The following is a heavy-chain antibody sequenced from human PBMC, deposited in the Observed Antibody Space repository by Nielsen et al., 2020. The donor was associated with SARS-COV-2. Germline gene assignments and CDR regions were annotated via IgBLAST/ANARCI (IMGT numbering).Heavy chain of an antibody. J-gene: IGHJ6*02. V-gene: IGHV1-3*01. Sequence: ASVKVSCKASGYTFTSYAMHWVRQAPGQRLEWMGWINAGNGNTKYSQKFQGRVTITRDTSASKAYMELSSLRSEDTAVYYCARDHDDIVVVVAARGYGMDVWCQVTTVTVSS. CDR2: INAGNGNT. D-gene: IGHD2-15*01. CDR1: GYTFTSYA. CDR3: ARDHDDIVVVVAARGYGMDV.